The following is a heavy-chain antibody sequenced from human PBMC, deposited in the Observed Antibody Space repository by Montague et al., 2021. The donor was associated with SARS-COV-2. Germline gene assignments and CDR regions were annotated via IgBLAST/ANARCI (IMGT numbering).Heavy chain of an antibody. V-gene: IGHV4-34*01. CDR2: INHSGST. CDR1: GGSFSGYY. CDR3: ARGRTVTTFYYYYGMDV. Sequence: SESLSLIYAVYGGSFSGYYWSWIRQPPGKGLEWIGEINHSGSTNYNPSLKSRVTISVGTSKNQFSLKLSSVTAADTAVYYCARGRTVTTFYYYYGMDVWGQGTTVTVSS. D-gene: IGHD4-17*01. J-gene: IGHJ6*02.